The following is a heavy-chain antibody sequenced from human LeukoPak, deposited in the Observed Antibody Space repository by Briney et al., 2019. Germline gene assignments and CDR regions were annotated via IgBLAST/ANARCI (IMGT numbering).Heavy chain of an antibody. D-gene: IGHD6-13*01. CDR2: IYYSGST. Sequence: SETLSLTCAVYGGSFSGYYWSWIRQPPGKGLEWIGSIYYSGSTYYNPSLKSRVTISVDTSKNQFSLKLSSVTAADTAVYYCARLDSIAAAGGYYFDYWGQGTLVTVSS. CDR3: ARLDSIAAAGGYYFDY. J-gene: IGHJ4*02. CDR1: GGSFSGYY. V-gene: IGHV4-34*01.